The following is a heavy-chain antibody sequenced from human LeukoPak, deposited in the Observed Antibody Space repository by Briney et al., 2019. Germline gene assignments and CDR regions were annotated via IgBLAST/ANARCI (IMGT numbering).Heavy chain of an antibody. D-gene: IGHD3-3*01. Sequence: SETLSLTCTVSGGSISSSSYYWGWIRQPPGKGLEWIGEINHSGSTNYNPSLKSRVTISVDTSKNQFSLKLSSVTAADTAVYYCARFMGFWRVNYFDYWGQGTLVTVSS. CDR1: GGSISSSSYY. V-gene: IGHV4-39*07. CDR2: INHSGST. J-gene: IGHJ4*02. CDR3: ARFMGFWRVNYFDY.